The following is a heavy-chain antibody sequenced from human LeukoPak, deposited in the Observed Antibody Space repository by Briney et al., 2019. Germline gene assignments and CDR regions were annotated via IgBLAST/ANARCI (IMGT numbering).Heavy chain of an antibody. D-gene: IGHD3-3*01. V-gene: IGHV4-59*01. J-gene: IGHJ5*02. CDR1: GDSISDFY. CDR2: ISSSGNS. Sequence: SETLSLTCTVSGDSISDFYWTWIRQTPGKGLEWIGFISSSGNSNYSPSLEGRVSFSLDTSKSHFSLSLKSVTAADTAVYYCATVFRGAVTSNWFDPWGQGILVTVSS. CDR3: ATVFRGAVTSNWFDP.